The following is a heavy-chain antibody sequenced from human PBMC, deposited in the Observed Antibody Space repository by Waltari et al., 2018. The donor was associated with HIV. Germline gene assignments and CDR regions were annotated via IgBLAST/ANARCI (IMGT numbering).Heavy chain of an antibody. CDR2: IWYDGSNK. J-gene: IGHJ6*02. V-gene: IGHV3-33*01. CDR1: GFTFSSYG. Sequence: QVQLVESGGGVVQPGRSLRLSCAASGFTFSSYGMHWVRQAPGKGLEWVAVIWYDGSNKYYADSVKGRFTISRDNSKNTLYLQMNSLRAEDTAVYYCAREGHGDYYYYGMDVWGQGTTVTVSS. D-gene: IGHD2-8*01. CDR3: AREGHGDYYYYGMDV.